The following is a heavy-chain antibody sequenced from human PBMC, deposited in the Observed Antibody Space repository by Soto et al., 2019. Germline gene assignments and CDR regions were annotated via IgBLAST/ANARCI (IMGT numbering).Heavy chain of an antibody. CDR3: ARDFSGYGAIDY. CDR2: IYYSGST. D-gene: IGHD5-12*01. J-gene: IGHJ4*02. CDR1: GGSISSYY. V-gene: IGHV4-59*01. Sequence: SETLSLTCTVSGGSISSYYWSCIRQPPGKGLEWIGYIYYSGSTNYNPSLKSRVTISVDTSKNQFSLKLSSVTAADTAVYYCARDFSGYGAIDYWGQVTLVTV.